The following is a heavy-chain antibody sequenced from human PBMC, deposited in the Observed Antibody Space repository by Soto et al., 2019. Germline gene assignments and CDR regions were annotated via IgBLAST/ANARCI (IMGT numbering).Heavy chain of an antibody. V-gene: IGHV1-18*01. D-gene: IGHD3-10*01. CDR1: GYNFLTYG. CDR3: ARDRPGISVIRAVKTYNYFDP. Sequence: VKVSCKASGYNFLTYGISWLRQAPGRGLEWMGWISTDNTHRNYAQNFQERVTMTTDTSTNTAYMELRSLRSDDTAIYYCARDRPGISVIRAVKTYNYFDPWGQGTLVTVSS. J-gene: IGHJ5*02. CDR2: ISTDNTHR.